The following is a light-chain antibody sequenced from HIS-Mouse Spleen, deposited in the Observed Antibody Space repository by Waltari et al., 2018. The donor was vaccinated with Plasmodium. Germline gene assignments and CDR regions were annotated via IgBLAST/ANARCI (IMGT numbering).Light chain of an antibody. V-gene: IGKV3-20*01. CDR2: GAS. CDR1: QRVSSSY. Sequence: EIVLTQSPGTLSLSPGERATLSCRARQRVSSSYLAWYQQKPGQAPRLLIYGASSRATGIPDRFSGRESGTDFNLTISRLEPEDFAVYYCQQYGSSPYTFGQGTKLEIK. J-gene: IGKJ2*01. CDR3: QQYGSSPYT.